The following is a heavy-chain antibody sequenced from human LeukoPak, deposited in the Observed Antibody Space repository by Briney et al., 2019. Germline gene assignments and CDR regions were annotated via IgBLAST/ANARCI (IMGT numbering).Heavy chain of an antibody. Sequence: GGSPRLSCAASGFTFSSYNMNWVRQGPGKGLEWVSYIISSSSTIYYADSVKGRFTISRDNAKNSLYLQMNSLRAEDTAVYYCARDPHYCTNGVCYHYGMDVWGQGTTVTVSS. V-gene: IGHV3-48*01. CDR2: IISSSSTI. J-gene: IGHJ6*02. CDR3: ARDPHYCTNGVCYHYGMDV. CDR1: GFTFSSYN. D-gene: IGHD2-8*01.